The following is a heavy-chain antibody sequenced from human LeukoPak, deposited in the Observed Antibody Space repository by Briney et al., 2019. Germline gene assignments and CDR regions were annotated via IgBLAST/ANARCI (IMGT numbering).Heavy chain of an antibody. V-gene: IGHV4-34*01. Sequence: SETLSLTCAVYGGSVCGYYWSWIRQPPGKGLEWIGEINHSGTTNQNPSLKSRVTISVDTSKNQFSLKLSSVTAADTAVYYCARGDRYSSNWPFDYWGQVTLVTVSS. CDR1: GGSVCGYY. J-gene: IGHJ4*02. D-gene: IGHD6-13*01. CDR3: ARGDRYSSNWPFDY. CDR2: INHSGTT.